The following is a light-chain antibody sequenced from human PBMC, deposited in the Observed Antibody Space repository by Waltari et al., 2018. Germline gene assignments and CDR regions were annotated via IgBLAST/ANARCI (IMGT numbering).Light chain of an antibody. CDR2: EAS. Sequence: DIQMTQSPSSLSASVGDRVTITCRASQGITNDLAWYQQKPGETPKVLIYEASSLQSGIPSRFSGSGSVTDFTLTISSLQSEDFATYYCQHYYSSPHNFGQGTKVEVK. CDR3: QHYYSSPHN. CDR1: QGITND. V-gene: IGKV1-NL1*01. J-gene: IGKJ2*01.